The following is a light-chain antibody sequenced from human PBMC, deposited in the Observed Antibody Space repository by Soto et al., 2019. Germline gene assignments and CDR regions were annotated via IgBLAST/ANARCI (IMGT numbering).Light chain of an antibody. CDR2: GAS. Sequence: EIVLTQSPGTLSLSPGERATLSCRASQSVTSTYLAWYQQKPGQPPRLLIYGASNRATGIPDRFSGSGSGTDFTLTISRLEPEDFTVYYCQQYHSLPTTFGPGTRWISN. J-gene: IGKJ3*01. V-gene: IGKV3-20*01. CDR3: QQYHSLPTT. CDR1: QSVTSTY.